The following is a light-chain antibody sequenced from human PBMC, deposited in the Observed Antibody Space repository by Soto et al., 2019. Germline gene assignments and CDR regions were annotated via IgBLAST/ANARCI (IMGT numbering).Light chain of an antibody. J-gene: IGLJ1*01. Sequence: SVLPQPRSESRTRGQTVPFYCSGSSSNIGSKTVNWYQQLPGTVPKLLIYNSYQRPSGVPDRFSGSKSGTSASLAISGLQSEDEADYYCAAWDASLNGYVFGAGTKVTVL. CDR2: NSY. CDR3: AAWDASLNGYV. CDR1: SSNIGSKT. V-gene: IGLV1-44*01.